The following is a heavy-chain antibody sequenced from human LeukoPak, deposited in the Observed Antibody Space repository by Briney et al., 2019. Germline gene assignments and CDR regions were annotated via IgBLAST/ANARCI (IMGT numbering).Heavy chain of an antibody. V-gene: IGHV4-34*01. CDR2: INYSGST. Sequence: SETLSLTCAVYGGSFSGYYWSWIRQPPGKGLEWLGEINYSGSTNYNPSLKSRVPISVDTSKNQFSLKLSSVTAADTAVYYCARGDQPPSANLYFGNWGQGTLVTVSS. CDR3: ARGDQPPSANLYFGN. D-gene: IGHD2-2*01. CDR1: GGSFSGYY. J-gene: IGHJ4*02.